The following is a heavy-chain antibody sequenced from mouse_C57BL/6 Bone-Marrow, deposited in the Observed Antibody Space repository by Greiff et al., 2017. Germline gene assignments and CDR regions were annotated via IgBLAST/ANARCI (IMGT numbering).Heavy chain of an antibody. CDR2: IYPGGGYT. Sequence: QVQLQQSGAELVRPGTSVKISCKASGYTFTNYWLGWVKQRPGHGLEWIGDIYPGGGYTNYNEKFKGKATLTADPSSSTAYMQLSSLTSEDSAVYFCARFYYGSSYWYFDVWGAGTTVTVSS. CDR1: GYTFTNYW. V-gene: IGHV1-63*02. D-gene: IGHD1-1*01. CDR3: ARFYYGSSYWYFDV. J-gene: IGHJ1*01.